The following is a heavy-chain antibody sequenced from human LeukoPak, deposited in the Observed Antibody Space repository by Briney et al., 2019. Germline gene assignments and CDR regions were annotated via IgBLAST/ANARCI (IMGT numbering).Heavy chain of an antibody. CDR1: GFTFSSYG. CDR2: IRNDGSHK. J-gene: IGHJ4*02. Sequence: GGSLTLSCAASGFTFSSYGMHWVRQGPGKGLEWVAFIRNDGSHKYYADSVKGRFTISRDNSKNTLYLQMNSLRADDTAVYYCAKAGGSSWDPFDYWGQGTLVTVSS. D-gene: IGHD6-13*01. CDR3: AKAGGSSWDPFDY. V-gene: IGHV3-30*02.